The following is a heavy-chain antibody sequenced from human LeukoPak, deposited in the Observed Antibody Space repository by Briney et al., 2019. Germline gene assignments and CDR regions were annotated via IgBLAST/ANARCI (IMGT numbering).Heavy chain of an antibody. V-gene: IGHV3-7*03. J-gene: IGHJ6*02. CDR3: ARRNAMDV. CDR1: GFTFSNHW. CDR2: INRDGSER. Sequence: GGSLRLSCAAPGFTFSNHWMTWVRQAPGKGLEWVANINRDGSERYYVDSVKGRFTISRDDAKSSLYLQMNSLRAEDTAVYYCARRNAMDVWGQGTTVIVFS.